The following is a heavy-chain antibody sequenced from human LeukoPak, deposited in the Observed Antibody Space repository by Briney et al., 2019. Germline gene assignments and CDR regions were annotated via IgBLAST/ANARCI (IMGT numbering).Heavy chain of an antibody. D-gene: IGHD6-19*01. CDR2: MNPNSGNT. CDR3: ARGRDPSSGWYAY. CDR1: GYTFTSYD. J-gene: IGHJ4*02. V-gene: IGHV1-8*03. Sequence: ASVKVSCMASGYTFTSYDINWVRQATGQGLEWMGWMNPNSGNTGYAQKFQGRVTITRNTSISTAYMELSSLRSEDTAVYYCARGRDPSSGWYAYWGQGTLVTVSS.